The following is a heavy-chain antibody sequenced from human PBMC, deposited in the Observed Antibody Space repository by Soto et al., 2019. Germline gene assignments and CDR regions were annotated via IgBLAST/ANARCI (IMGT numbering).Heavy chain of an antibody. V-gene: IGHV3-33*01. CDR2: IWYDGSNK. CDR1: GFTFSSYG. Sequence: ESGGGVVQPGRSLRLSCAASGFTFSSYGMHWVRQAPGKGLEWVAVIWYDGSNKYYADSVKGRFTISRDNSKNTLYLQMNSLRAEDTAVYYCARDFHPYYFDYWGQGTLVTVSS. CDR3: ARDFHPYYFDY. J-gene: IGHJ4*02.